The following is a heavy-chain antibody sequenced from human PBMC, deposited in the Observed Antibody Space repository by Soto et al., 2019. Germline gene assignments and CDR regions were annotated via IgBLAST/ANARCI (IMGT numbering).Heavy chain of an antibody. CDR1: GGSFSGYY. CDR3: ARATMYYYGSGSYYSNNWFDX. J-gene: IGHJ5*02. D-gene: IGHD3-10*01. Sequence: SETLSLTCAVYGGSFSGYYWSWIRQPPGKGLEWILEIKNSGSTNYNPSLKSLVTISVDTSKNTFSLKLSSVNAADTAVYYCARATMYYYGSGSYYSNNWFDXWGQGTLVTVSX. CDR2: IKNSGST. V-gene: IGHV4-34*01.